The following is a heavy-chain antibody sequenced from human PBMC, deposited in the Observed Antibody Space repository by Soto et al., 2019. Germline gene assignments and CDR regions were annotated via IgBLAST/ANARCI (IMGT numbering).Heavy chain of an antibody. Sequence: GGSLRLSCAASGFTFSSYSMNWVRQAPGKGREWVSSISSSSSYIYYAYSVKGRFTISRDNAKNSLYLQMNSLRAEDTAVYYCARDRQSIAAAGTDFDWFDPWGQGTLVTVSS. J-gene: IGHJ5*02. D-gene: IGHD6-13*01. CDR2: ISSSSSYI. CDR3: ARDRQSIAAAGTDFDWFDP. CDR1: GFTFSSYS. V-gene: IGHV3-21*01.